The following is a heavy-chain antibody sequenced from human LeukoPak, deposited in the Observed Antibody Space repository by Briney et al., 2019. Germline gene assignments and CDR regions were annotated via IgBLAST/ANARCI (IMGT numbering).Heavy chain of an antibody. CDR1: GGSISSSSYY. V-gene: IGHV4-39*07. D-gene: IGHD6-13*01. CDR2: IYYSGST. J-gene: IGHJ4*02. Sequence: PSETLSLTCTVSGGSISSSSYYWGWIRQPPGKGLEWIGSIYYSGSTYYNPSLKSRVTISVDTSKNQFSLKLSSVTAADTAVYYCARLSSSSWYYFDYWGQGTLVTVSS. CDR3: ARLSSSSWYYFDY.